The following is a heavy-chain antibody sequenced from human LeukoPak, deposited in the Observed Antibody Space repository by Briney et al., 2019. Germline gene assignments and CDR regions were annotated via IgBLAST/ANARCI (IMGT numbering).Heavy chain of an antibody. Sequence: GSLRLSCAASGFTFSSYAMSWVRQAPGKGLEWIGGINHSGSTNYNPSLKSRVTISVDTSKNQFSLKLSSVTAADTAVYYCARALVVPAAIRRDKYYYYGMDVWGQGTTVTVSS. CDR1: GFTFSSYA. CDR3: ARALVVPAAIRRDKYYYYGMDV. CDR2: INHSGST. V-gene: IGHV4-34*01. J-gene: IGHJ6*02. D-gene: IGHD2-2*01.